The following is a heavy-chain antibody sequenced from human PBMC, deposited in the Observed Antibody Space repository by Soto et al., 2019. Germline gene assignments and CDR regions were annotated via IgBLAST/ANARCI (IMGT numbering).Heavy chain of an antibody. CDR3: AREGSATRSYYYGMDV. J-gene: IGHJ6*02. D-gene: IGHD6-25*01. CDR1: GGSISSYY. CDR2: IYTSGST. Sequence: PSETLSLTCTVSGGSISSYYWSWIRQPAGKGLEWIGRIYTSGSTNYNPSLKSRVTMSVDTSKNQFSLKLSSVTAADTAVYYCAREGSATRSYYYGMDVWGQETTVTVSS. V-gene: IGHV4-4*07.